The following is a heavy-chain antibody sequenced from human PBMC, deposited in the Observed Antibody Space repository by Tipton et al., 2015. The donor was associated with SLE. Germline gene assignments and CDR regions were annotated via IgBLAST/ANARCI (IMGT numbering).Heavy chain of an antibody. V-gene: IGHV3-74*01. CDR1: GFTFSYSS. Sequence: SLRLSCAASGFTFSYSSLNWVRQPPGKGLVWVSRLNEGGTTTNYAESVKGRFTISRDNAKNSLFLQMNSLRAEDTAVYFCAREDHSTYIYWGPGTLVTVSS. D-gene: IGHD2/OR15-2a*01. CDR2: LNEGGTTT. J-gene: IGHJ4*02. CDR3: AREDHSTYIY.